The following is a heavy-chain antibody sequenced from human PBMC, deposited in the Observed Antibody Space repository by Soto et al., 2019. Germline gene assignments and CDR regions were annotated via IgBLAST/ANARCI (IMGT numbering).Heavy chain of an antibody. D-gene: IGHD3-3*01. CDR2: IYYSGST. V-gene: IGHV4-59*01. Sequence: SETLSLTCTVSGGSISSYYWSWIRQPPGKGLEWIGYIYYSGSTNYNPSLKSRVTISVDTSKNQFSLKLSSVTAADTAVYYCARVTGSDFWSGYPTWGQETLVTVSS. J-gene: IGHJ4*02. CDR1: GGSISSYY. CDR3: ARVTGSDFWSGYPT.